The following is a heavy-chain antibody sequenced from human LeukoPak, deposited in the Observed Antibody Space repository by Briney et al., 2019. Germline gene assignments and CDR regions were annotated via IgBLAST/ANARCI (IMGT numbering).Heavy chain of an antibody. D-gene: IGHD6-13*01. CDR3: AKFAAAGTIPYFDY. CDR1: GGSFSGYY. V-gene: IGHV3-23*01. Sequence: ETLSLTCAVYGGSFSGYYWSWIRQPPGKGLEWVSTISGSGGNTYYADSVKGRFTISRDNSKNTLYLQMNSLRAEDTAVYYCAKFAAAGTIPYFDYWGQGTLVTVSS. J-gene: IGHJ4*02. CDR2: ISGSGGNT.